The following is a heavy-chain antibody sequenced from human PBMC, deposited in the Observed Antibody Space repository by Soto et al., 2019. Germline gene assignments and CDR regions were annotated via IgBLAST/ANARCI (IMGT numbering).Heavy chain of an antibody. Sequence: GESLKISCKGSGYIFAGYWITWVRQMPGKGLGWMGRIDPSDSQTYYSPSFRGHVTISAAKSITTVFLQWSSLRASDTAMYYCARQIYDSDSGPNFQYYFDSWGQGTLVTVSS. CDR2: IDPSDSQT. CDR1: GYIFAGYW. V-gene: IGHV5-10-1*01. D-gene: IGHD3-22*01. J-gene: IGHJ4*02. CDR3: ARQIYDSDSGPNFQYYFDS.